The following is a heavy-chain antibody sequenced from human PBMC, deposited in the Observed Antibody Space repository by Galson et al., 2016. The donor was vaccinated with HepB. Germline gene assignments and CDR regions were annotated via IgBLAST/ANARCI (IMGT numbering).Heavy chain of an antibody. CDR1: GGTFSSFA. CDR3: ARDPLRSPDY. Sequence: SVKVSCKASGGTFSSFAINWVRQAPGQGLEWMGGIIPIFGSASYAQKFQGRLTITADESTSTAYMELSSLRSEDTAVYYCARDPLRSPDYWGQGTLVTVSS. CDR2: IIPIFGSA. J-gene: IGHJ4*02. D-gene: IGHD1-14*01. V-gene: IGHV1-69*13.